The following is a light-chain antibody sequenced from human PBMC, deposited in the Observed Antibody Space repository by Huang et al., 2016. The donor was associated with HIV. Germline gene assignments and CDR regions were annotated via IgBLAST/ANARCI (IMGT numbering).Light chain of an antibody. CDR1: QSVSSN. V-gene: IGKV3-15*01. J-gene: IGKJ1*01. Sequence: EIVMTQSPATLSVSPGERATLSCRASQSVSSNVAWYQQKPGQAPRLLIYGASTRATGVPARFSGSGSGTEFTLTISSLQAEDMAVYYCQQYYSSLWTFGQGTKVQIK. CDR3: QQYYSSLWT. CDR2: GAS.